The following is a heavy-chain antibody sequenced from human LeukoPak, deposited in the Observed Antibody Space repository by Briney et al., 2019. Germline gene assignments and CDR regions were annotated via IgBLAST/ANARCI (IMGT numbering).Heavy chain of an antibody. CDR1: GGSISSGSYY. J-gene: IGHJ6*02. V-gene: IGHV4-61*02. D-gene: IGHD2/OR15-2a*01. Sequence: SQTLSLTCTVSGGSISSGSYYWSWIRQPAGKGLEWIGRIYSSGSTNYNPSLKSRVTISVDTSENQFSLKLSSVTATDTAVYYCARDFLPSNYYYYYGMDVWGQGATVTVSS. CDR2: IYSSGST. CDR3: ARDFLPSNYYYYYGMDV.